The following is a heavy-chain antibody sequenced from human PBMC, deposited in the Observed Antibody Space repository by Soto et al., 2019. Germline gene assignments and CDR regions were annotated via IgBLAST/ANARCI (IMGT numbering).Heavy chain of an antibody. V-gene: IGHV3-11*01. CDR3: ARDTAFISSGLFNP. CDR1: GFTFSDYY. Sequence: GGALRLSCAASGFTFSDYYMSWIRQAPGKGLEWISHISDSATTMYYADSVKGRFTISRDNARKSLFLHMNSLKAEDTAVYYCARDTAFISSGLFNPWGQGTLVTVSS. J-gene: IGHJ5*02. D-gene: IGHD3-22*01. CDR2: ISDSATTM.